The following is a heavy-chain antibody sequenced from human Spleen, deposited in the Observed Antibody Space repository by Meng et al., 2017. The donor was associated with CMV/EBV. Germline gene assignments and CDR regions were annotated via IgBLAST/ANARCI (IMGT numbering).Heavy chain of an antibody. CDR1: GYTLTELS. Sequence: ASVKVSCKVSGYTLTELSRHWVRQAPGKGLEWMGGFDPEDGETIYAQKFQGRVTMTGDTSISTAYMELSSLRSEDTAVYYCAREGESRDGYNYDYWGQGTLVTVSS. J-gene: IGHJ4*02. CDR2: FDPEDGET. CDR3: AREGESRDGYNYDY. V-gene: IGHV1-24*01. D-gene: IGHD5-24*01.